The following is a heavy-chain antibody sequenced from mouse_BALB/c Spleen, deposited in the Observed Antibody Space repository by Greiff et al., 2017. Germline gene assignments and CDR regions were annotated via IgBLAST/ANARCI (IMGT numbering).Heavy chain of an antibody. J-gene: IGHJ4*01. CDR3: TNDADAMDY. D-gene: IGHD2-12*01. Sequence: EVQLVESGPELEKPGASVKISCKASGYSFTGYNMNWVKQSNGKSLEWIGNIDPYYGGTSYNQKFKGKATLTVDKSSSTAYMELSSLTSEDSAVYYCTNDADAMDYWGQGTSVTVSS. CDR1: GYSFTGYN. CDR2: IDPYYGGT. V-gene: IGHV1-39*01.